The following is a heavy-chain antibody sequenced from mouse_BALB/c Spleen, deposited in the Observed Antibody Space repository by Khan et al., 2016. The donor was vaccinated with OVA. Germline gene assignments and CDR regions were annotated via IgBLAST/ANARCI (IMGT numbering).Heavy chain of an antibody. CDR2: INPSNGYT. J-gene: IGHJ3*01. Sequence: QVQLKQSGAELARPGASVKMSCKASGYTFTTYTMHWVKQRPGQGLEWIGYINPSNGYTNYNQKFKDKSTLTADKSSSTAYMQLSSLPSDYSAVYYGVREGAYDRSDGWFSYWGQGTLVTVSA. CDR3: VREGAYDRSDGWFSY. CDR1: GYTFTTYT. V-gene: IGHV1-4*01. D-gene: IGHD2-14*01.